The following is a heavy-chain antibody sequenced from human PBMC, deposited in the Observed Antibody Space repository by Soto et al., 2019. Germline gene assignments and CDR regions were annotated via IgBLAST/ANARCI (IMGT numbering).Heavy chain of an antibody. CDR2: ISGSGGST. D-gene: IGHD4-17*01. Sequence: PGGSLRLSCAASGFTFSSYAMSWVRQAPGKGLEWVSAISGSGGSTYYADSVKGRFTISRDNSKNTLYLQMNSLRAEDTAVYYCAKDGYYGDYMYYFDYWGQGTLVTVSS. V-gene: IGHV3-23*01. CDR3: AKDGYYGDYMYYFDY. J-gene: IGHJ4*02. CDR1: GFTFSSYA.